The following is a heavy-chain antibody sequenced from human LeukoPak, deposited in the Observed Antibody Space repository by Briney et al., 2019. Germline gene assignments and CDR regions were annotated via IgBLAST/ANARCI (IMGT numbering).Heavy chain of an antibody. J-gene: IGHJ3*02. V-gene: IGHV4-30-4*08. CDR1: GGSISSGDYY. Sequence: SETLSLTCTVSGGSISSGDYYWSWIRQPPGKGLEWIGYIYYSGSTYYNPSLKSRVTMSVDTSKNQFSLKLSSVTAADTAVYYCARGAYYDFWSGYFLGDAFDIWGQGTMVTVSS. D-gene: IGHD3-3*01. CDR3: ARGAYYDFWSGYFLGDAFDI. CDR2: IYYSGST.